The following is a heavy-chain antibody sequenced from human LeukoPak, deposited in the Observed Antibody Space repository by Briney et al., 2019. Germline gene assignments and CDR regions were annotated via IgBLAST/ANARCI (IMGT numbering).Heavy chain of an antibody. CDR1: SYTLTNYG. J-gene: IGHJ3*02. CDR3: ARDQDPGAFDI. V-gene: IGHV1-18*01. Sequence: GASVKLSCKASSYTLTNYGISWVRQAPGQGLEWMGWISAYNGNTNYAQNLHGRVTMTTDTSTNTAYMELRSLRSDDTAVYYCARDQDPGAFDIWGQGTMVTVSS. CDR2: ISAYNGNT.